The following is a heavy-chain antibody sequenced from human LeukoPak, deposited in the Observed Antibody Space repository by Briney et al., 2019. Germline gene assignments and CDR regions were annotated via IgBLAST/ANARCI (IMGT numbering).Heavy chain of an antibody. D-gene: IGHD3-22*01. CDR3: ARDNPTYYYDSSGYGYYGMDV. CDR1: GYTFTSYG. CDR2: ISAYNGNT. Sequence: GASVKVSYKASGYTFTSYGISWVRQAPGQGLEWMGWISAYNGNTNYAQKLQGRVTMTTDTSTSTAYMELRSLRSDDTAVYYCARDNPTYYYDSSGYGYYGMDVWGQGTTVTVSS. V-gene: IGHV1-18*01. J-gene: IGHJ6*02.